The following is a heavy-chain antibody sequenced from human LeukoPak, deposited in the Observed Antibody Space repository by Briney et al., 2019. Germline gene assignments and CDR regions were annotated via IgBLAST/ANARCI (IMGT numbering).Heavy chain of an antibody. J-gene: IGHJ4*02. CDR2: ISAYNGNT. CDR1: GYTFTTYA. D-gene: IGHD3/OR15-3a*01. Sequence: ASVKVSCKASGYTFTTYAMHWVRQAPGQGLEWMGWISAYNGNTNYAQKLQGRVTITTDTSTSTAYMELRSLGSDDTAVYYCARLSWTAPLDYWGQGTLVTVSS. CDR3: ARLSWTAPLDY. V-gene: IGHV1-18*01.